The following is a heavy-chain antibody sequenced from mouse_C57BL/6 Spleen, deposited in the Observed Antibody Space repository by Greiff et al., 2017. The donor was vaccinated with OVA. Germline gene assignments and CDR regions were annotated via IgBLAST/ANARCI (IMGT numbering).Heavy chain of an antibody. D-gene: IGHD1-1*01. Sequence: LQESGPELVKPGASVKISCKASGYAFSSSWMNWVKQRPGKGLEWIGRIYPGDGDTNYNGKFKGKATLTADKSSSTAYMQLSSLTSEDSAVYFCALNYYGSSYGYWGQGTTLTVSS. CDR1: GYAFSSSW. J-gene: IGHJ2*01. V-gene: IGHV1-82*01. CDR3: ALNYYGSSYGY. CDR2: IYPGDGDT.